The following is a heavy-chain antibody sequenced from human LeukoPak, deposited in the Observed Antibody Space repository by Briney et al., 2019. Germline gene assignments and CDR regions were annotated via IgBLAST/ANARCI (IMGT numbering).Heavy chain of an antibody. CDR1: GGSISSYY. Sequence: PSETLSLTCTVSGGSISSYYWSWIRQPPGKGLEWIGEINHSESTNYNPSLRSRVTISVDTSKNQFSLNLSSVTAADTAVYYCARFGKNSISMVRGQNYYYGMDVWGQGTTVTVSS. V-gene: IGHV4-34*01. D-gene: IGHD3-10*01. CDR2: INHSEST. CDR3: ARFGKNSISMVRGQNYYYGMDV. J-gene: IGHJ6*02.